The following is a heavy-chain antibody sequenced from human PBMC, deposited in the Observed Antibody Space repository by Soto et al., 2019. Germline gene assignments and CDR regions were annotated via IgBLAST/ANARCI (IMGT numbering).Heavy chain of an antibody. CDR2: ISAYNGNT. J-gene: IGHJ5*02. CDR1: GYTFTSYG. D-gene: IGHD5-12*01. Sequence: QVQLVQSGAEVKKPGASVKVSCKASGYTFTSYGISWVRQAPGQGLEWMGWISAYNGNTNYAQKLQGRVTMTTDTATSTAYMELRSLRSDDTAVYYCARFKVEEEWLRFWWFDPWGQGTLVTVSS. V-gene: IGHV1-18*01. CDR3: ARFKVEEEWLRFWWFDP.